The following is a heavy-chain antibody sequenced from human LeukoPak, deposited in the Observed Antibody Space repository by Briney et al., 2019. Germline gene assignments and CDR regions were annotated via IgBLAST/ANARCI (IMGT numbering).Heavy chain of an antibody. CDR3: ARMGDSSGLRYYYYYYGMDV. CDR1: GYSFTSYW. V-gene: IGHV5-51*01. Sequence: GESLKISCKGSGYSFTSYWIGWVRQMPGKGLEWMGIIYPGDSDTRYSPFFQGQVTISADKSISTAYLQWSSLKASDTAMYYCARMGDSSGLRYYYYYYGMDVWGQGTTVTVSS. J-gene: IGHJ6*02. CDR2: IYPGDSDT. D-gene: IGHD3-22*01.